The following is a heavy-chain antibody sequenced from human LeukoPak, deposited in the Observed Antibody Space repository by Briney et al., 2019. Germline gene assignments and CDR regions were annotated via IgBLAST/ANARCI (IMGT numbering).Heavy chain of an antibody. V-gene: IGHV4-59*01. CDR3: ARGPRYDSSGYLHYYYYMDV. Sequence: SETLSLTCTVSGGAISSYYWSWIRQPPGKGVEWIGDIYYSGSTNYNPSLKSRVTISVDTSKNQFSLKLSSVTAADTAVYYCARGPRYDSSGYLHYYYYMDVWGKGTTVTVSS. CDR1: GGAISSYY. D-gene: IGHD3-22*01. J-gene: IGHJ6*03. CDR2: IYYSGST.